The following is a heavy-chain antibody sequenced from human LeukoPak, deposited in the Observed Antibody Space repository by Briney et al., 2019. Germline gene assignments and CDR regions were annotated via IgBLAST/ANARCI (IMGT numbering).Heavy chain of an antibody. D-gene: IGHD2-2*02. CDR2: INPNSGGT. V-gene: IGHV1-2*02. J-gene: IGHJ5*02. CDR3: ARDPVPAAILDNWFDP. Sequence: ASVKVSCKASGYTFTGYYMHWVRQAPGQGLEWMGWINPNSGGTNYAQKFQGRVTMTRDTSTSTAYMELSRLRSDDTAVYYCARDPVPAAILDNWFDPWGQGTLVTVSS. CDR1: GYTFTGYY.